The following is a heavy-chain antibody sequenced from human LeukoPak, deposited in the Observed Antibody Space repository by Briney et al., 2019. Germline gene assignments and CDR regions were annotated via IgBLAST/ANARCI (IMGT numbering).Heavy chain of an antibody. CDR1: GGTFSIYA. CDR2: IIPILGIA. V-gene: IGHV1-69*04. J-gene: IGHJ3*02. Sequence: SVTVSCTASGGTFSIYAISWVRQAPGQGLEWMGRIIPILGIANYAQKFQGRVTITADKSTSTAYMELSSLRSEDTAVYYCAISQASFDIWGQGTMVTVSS. CDR3: AISQASFDI.